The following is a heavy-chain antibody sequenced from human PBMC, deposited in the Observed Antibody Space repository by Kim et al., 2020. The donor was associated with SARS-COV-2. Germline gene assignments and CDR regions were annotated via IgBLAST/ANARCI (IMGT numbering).Heavy chain of an antibody. CDR2: ISSSGSTI. CDR1: GFTFSSYE. Sequence: GGSLRLSCAASGFTFSSYEMNWVRQAPGKGLEWVSYISSSGSTIYYADSVKGRFTISRDNAKNSLYLQMNSLRAEDTTVYYCARTGTYYDYVWGSSAFDIWGQGTMVTVSS. D-gene: IGHD3-16*01. CDR3: ARTGTYYDYVWGSSAFDI. V-gene: IGHV3-48*03. J-gene: IGHJ3*02.